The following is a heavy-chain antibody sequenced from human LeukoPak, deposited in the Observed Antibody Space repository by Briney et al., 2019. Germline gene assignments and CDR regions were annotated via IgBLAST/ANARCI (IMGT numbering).Heavy chain of an antibody. J-gene: IGHJ3*02. CDR3: ASLGYCSGGSCYSRSGDAFDI. Sequence: ASVKVSCKASGYTFTGYYMHWLRQAPGQGLEWRGWINPNSGGTNYAQTFQGRVTMTRDTSISTAYMELSTLRSDDTAVYYCASLGYCSGGSCYSRSGDAFDIWGQGTMVTVSS. V-gene: IGHV1-2*02. CDR1: GYTFTGYY. D-gene: IGHD2-15*01. CDR2: INPNSGGT.